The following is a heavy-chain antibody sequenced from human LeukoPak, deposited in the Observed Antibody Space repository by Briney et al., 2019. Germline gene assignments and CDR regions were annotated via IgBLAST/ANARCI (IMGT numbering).Heavy chain of an antibody. CDR1: GFTFSGSA. J-gene: IGHJ4*02. Sequence: GGSLRLSCAASGFTFSGSAMHWVRQASGKGLEWVGRIRSKANSYATAYAASVKGRFTISRDDSKNTAYLQMNSLKTEDTAVYYCARREYSSSFRDYWGQGTLVTVSS. CDR3: ARREYSSSFRDY. D-gene: IGHD6-6*01. CDR2: IRSKANSYAT. V-gene: IGHV3-73*01.